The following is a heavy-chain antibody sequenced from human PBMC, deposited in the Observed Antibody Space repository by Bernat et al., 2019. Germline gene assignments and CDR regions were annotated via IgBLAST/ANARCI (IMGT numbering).Heavy chain of an antibody. Sequence: EVQLVESGGGLVKPGGSLRLSCAASGFTFSSYSMNWVRQAPGKGLEWVSSISSSSSYIYYADSVKGRFTISRDNAKNSLYLQMNSLRAEDTAVYYCARDSKYSYGYYGMDVWGQGTTVTVSS. CDR3: ARDSKYSYGYYGMDV. CDR1: GFTFSSYS. D-gene: IGHD5-18*01. CDR2: ISSSSSYI. J-gene: IGHJ6*02. V-gene: IGHV3-21*01.